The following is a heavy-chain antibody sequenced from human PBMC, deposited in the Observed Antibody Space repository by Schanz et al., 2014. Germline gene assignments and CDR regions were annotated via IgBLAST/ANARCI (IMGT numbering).Heavy chain of an antibody. CDR1: GFPFSTHA. V-gene: IGHV3-23*01. D-gene: IGHD3-3*01. Sequence: EVHLLESGGGLVQPGGSLRLSCAASGFPFSTHALSWVGRAPGKGLEWVSGIGGSADSTHYADSVKGRFIISRDNSNNTLYLQMKSLRAEDTAVYYCARDLLVSHYDFWSGNDYWGQGTLVTVSS. CDR3: ARDLLVSHYDFWSGNDY. J-gene: IGHJ4*02. CDR2: IGGSADST.